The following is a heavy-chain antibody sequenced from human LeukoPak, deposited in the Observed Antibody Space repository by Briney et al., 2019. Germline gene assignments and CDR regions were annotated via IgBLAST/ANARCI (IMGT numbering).Heavy chain of an antibody. J-gene: IGHJ5*02. CDR3: ARVRVTIFGVVINWFDP. D-gene: IGHD3-3*01. CDR2: MNPNSGNT. CDR1: GYTFTSYD. Sequence: ASVKVSCKASGYTFTSYDINWVRQAIGQGLEWMGWMNPNSGNTGYAQKFQGRVTMTRNTSISTAYMELSSLRSEDTAVYYCARVRVTIFGVVINWFDPWGQGTLVTVSS. V-gene: IGHV1-8*01.